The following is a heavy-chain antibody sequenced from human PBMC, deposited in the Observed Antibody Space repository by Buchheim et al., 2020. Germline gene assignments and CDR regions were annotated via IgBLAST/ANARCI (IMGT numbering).Heavy chain of an antibody. CDR2: IYYSGST. CDR3: ARMGAMNYYYYYYGMDV. Sequence: QVQLQESGPGLVKPSETLSLTCTVSGGSISSYYWSWIRRPPGKGLEWIGYIYYSGSTNYNPSLKSRVTISVDTSKNQFSLKLSSVTAADTAVYYCARMGAMNYYYYYYGMDVWGQGTT. CDR1: GGSISSYY. J-gene: IGHJ6*02. D-gene: IGHD2-2*01. V-gene: IGHV4-59*01.